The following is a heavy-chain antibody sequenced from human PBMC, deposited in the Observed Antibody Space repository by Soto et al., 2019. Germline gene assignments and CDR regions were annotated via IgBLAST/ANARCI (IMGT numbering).Heavy chain of an antibody. CDR1: GYPVTAYY. CDR3: ARGGGVGVAGSAAFDM. CDR2: INPATGAA. V-gene: IGHV1-2*02. Sequence: QLHLVQSGAVVKKPGASVTVSCSASGYPVTAYYMHWVRQAPGRGLEWMGGINPATGAAKYTQTFQGRGTMARDTATSKGFMELSGLNSEVTAGFYCARGGGVGVAGSAAFDMWGQGTLVTVSS. J-gene: IGHJ3*02. D-gene: IGHD3-3*01.